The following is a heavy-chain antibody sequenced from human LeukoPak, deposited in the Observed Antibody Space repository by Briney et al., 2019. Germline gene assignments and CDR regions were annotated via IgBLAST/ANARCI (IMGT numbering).Heavy chain of an antibody. J-gene: IGHJ5*02. CDR3: ARAYYGSGDNWFDP. CDR2: INEDGREE. Sequence: GGSLRLSCASSGFSVSTSSMNWVRQTPGKGLEWVANINEDGREEYYVDSVKGRFTISKDNAKNSLYLQMNSLRAEDTAVYYCARAYYGSGDNWFDPWGQGTLVTVSS. V-gene: IGHV3-7*04. D-gene: IGHD3-10*01. CDR1: GFSVSTSS.